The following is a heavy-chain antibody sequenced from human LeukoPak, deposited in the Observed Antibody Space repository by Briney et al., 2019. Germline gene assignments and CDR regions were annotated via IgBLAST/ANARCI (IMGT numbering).Heavy chain of an antibody. J-gene: IGHJ4*02. D-gene: IGHD3-22*01. CDR3: ATGHRPSDSSGYLY. Sequence: GASVKVSCKVSGYTVTDLSIHWVRQAPGKGLEWMGGFDPEDGETIYAQKFQGRVTMTEDTSTDTAYMELSSLRSEDTAVYYCATGHRPSDSSGYLYWGQGTLVTVSS. CDR1: GYTVTDLS. CDR2: FDPEDGET. V-gene: IGHV1-24*01.